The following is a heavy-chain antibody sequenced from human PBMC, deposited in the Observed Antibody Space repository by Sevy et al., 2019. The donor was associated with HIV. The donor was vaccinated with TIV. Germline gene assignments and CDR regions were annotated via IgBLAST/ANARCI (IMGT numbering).Heavy chain of an antibody. J-gene: IGHJ4*02. V-gene: IGHV5-51*01. CDR2: IYPDDSET. CDR3: APSRSGYFDSSGYYIY. CDR1: GYSFTSHW. Sequence: GESLKISCEGSGYSFTSHWIGWVRHMPGKGLEWMGIIYPDDSETRYSPSFQGQVTFSADKSISTAYLHWSSLKASDTDMYYCAPSRSGYFDSSGYYIYWGQGTMVTVS. D-gene: IGHD3-22*01.